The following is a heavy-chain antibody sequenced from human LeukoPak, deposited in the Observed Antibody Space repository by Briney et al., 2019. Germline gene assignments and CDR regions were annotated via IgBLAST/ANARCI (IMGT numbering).Heavy chain of an antibody. CDR2: LSTGGGSA. CDR3: TRDSPNYYHYMDV. Sequence: GGSLRLSCTASGFTFSNYAMSWVRQAPGKGLEWVSTLSTGGGSAYYPDSVKGRFTVSRDNSKSTVYLQMNSLKTEDTAVYYCTRDSPNYYHYMDVWGIGTTVTVSS. CDR1: GFTFSNYA. J-gene: IGHJ6*03. V-gene: IGHV3-23*01.